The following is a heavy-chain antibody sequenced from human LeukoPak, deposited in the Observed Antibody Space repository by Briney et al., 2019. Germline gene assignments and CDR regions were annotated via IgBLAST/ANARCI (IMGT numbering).Heavy chain of an antibody. J-gene: IGHJ4*02. CDR2: ISHTGNT. D-gene: IGHD1-7*01. Sequence: PSETLSLTCAVSGDSIISGDYYWSWIRQPPGKGLEWIGHISHTGNTYYSPSLQSRLTISVDTSENQFSLKLNSVTAADTAIYYCVRYNWNYVSPLVYWGQGTLVTVSS. CDR1: GDSIISGDYY. V-gene: IGHV4-30-4*08. CDR3: VRYNWNYVSPLVY.